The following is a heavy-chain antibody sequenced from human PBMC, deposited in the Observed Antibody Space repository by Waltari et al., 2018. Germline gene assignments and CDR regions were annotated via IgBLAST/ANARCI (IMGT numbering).Heavy chain of an antibody. CDR3: ARGGHDYGGDSLDY. J-gene: IGHJ4*02. Sequence: QLQLQESGPGLVKPSETLSLNCTVSGDSLSNSFSYWGWIRQPPGKGLGWVALLSYDGNNKYYADSVKGRFTISRDNSQNTLYLQMNSLTPEDTAVYCCARGGHDYGGDSLDYWGQGTLVTVSS. CDR2: LSYDGNNK. CDR1: GDSLSNSF. D-gene: IGHD4-17*01. V-gene: IGHV3-30-3*01.